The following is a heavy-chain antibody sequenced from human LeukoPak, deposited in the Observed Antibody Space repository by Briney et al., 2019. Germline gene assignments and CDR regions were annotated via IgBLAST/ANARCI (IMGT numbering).Heavy chain of an antibody. V-gene: IGHV4-59*12. Sequence: KTSETLSLTCTVSGGSISSYYWSWIRQPPGKGLEWIGYIYYSGSTNYNPSLKSRVTISVDTSKNQFSLKLSSVTAADTAVYYCARGNLVAAAGTYYFDYWGQGTLVTVSS. CDR3: ARGNLVAAAGTYYFDY. D-gene: IGHD6-13*01. J-gene: IGHJ4*02. CDR2: IYYSGST. CDR1: GGSISSYY.